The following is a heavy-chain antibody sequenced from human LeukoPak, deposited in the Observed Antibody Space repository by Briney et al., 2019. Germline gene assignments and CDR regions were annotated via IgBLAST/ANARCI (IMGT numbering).Heavy chain of an antibody. CDR1: GFTFSSYG. D-gene: IGHD2-2*01. J-gene: IGHJ5*02. V-gene: IGHV3-30*02. CDR3: IPRSGIVVVPAASYNWFDP. Sequence: PGGSLRLSCAASGFTFSSYGMHWVRQAPGKGLEWVAFIRYDGSNKYYADSVKGRFTISRDNSKNTLYLQMNSLRAEDTAVYYCIPRSGIVVVPAASYNWFDPWGQGTLVTVSS. CDR2: IRYDGSNK.